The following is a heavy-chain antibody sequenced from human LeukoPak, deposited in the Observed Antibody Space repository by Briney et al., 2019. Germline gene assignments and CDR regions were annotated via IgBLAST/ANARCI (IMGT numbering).Heavy chain of an antibody. D-gene: IGHD2-8*01. V-gene: IGHV3-43*02. J-gene: IGHJ2*01. CDR2: ISGDGGST. Sequence: GGSLRLSCAASGFTFDDYAMHWVRQAPGKGLEWVSLISGDGGSTYYADSVKGRFTISRDNAKNSLYLQMNSLRAEDTALYYCARDRDGYWYFDLWGRGTLVTVSS. CDR1: GFTFDDYA. CDR3: ARDRDGYWYFDL.